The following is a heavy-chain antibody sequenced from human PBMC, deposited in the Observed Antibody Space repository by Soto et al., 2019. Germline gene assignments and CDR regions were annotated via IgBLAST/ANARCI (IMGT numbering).Heavy chain of an antibody. CDR2: ISSTTNYI. CDR1: GFTFSRYS. V-gene: IGHV3-21*01. CDR3: ARESEDLTSNFDY. Sequence: EVQLVESGGGLVRPGGSLRLSCAASGFTFSRYSMNCVRQAPGKGLEWVLSISSTTNYIYYADSVKGRFTVSRDNAKNSVYLDMNSLSAEDTAVYYCARESEDLTSNFDYWGQGTLVTVSS. J-gene: IGHJ4*02.